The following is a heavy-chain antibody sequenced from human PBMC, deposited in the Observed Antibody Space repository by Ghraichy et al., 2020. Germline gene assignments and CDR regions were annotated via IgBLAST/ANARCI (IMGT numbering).Heavy chain of an antibody. J-gene: IGHJ6*02. CDR2: INPNTADT. V-gene: IGHV1-2*06. CDR3: ARDFFSSITSPNYYYGMDL. D-gene: IGHD1-14*01. CDR1: GSTFTAYY. Sequence: ASVKVSCKASGSTFTAYYIHWVRQAPGQGLEWMGRINPNTADTKYAQKFQGRVTMTRDTSIDTAYMDLSSLRSDDTAVYYCARDFFSSITSPNYYYGMDLWCQGTAVTVSS.